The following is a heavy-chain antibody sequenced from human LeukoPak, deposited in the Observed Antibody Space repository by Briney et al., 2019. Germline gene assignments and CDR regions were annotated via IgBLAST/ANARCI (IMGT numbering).Heavy chain of an antibody. D-gene: IGHD6-13*01. V-gene: IGHV3-30*03. CDR1: GFTFSSYG. J-gene: IGHJ4*02. CDR3: ARNRGWQQFDY. Sequence: GGSLRLSCAASGFTFSSYGMHWVRQAPGKGLEWVAVISNDGSYKYYADSVKGRFTISRDNAKDSVYLQMNSLRAEDTALYYCARNRGWQQFDYWGRGTLVTVSS. CDR2: ISNDGSYK.